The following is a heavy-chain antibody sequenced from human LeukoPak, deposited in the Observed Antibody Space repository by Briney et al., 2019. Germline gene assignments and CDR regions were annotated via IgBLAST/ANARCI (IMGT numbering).Heavy chain of an antibody. Sequence: SQTLSLTCTVSGGSISSGSYYWSWIRQPAGKGLEWIGRIYTSGSTNYNPSLKSRVTISVDTSKNQFSLKLSSVTAADTAVYYCARVDIVVVPAATDYYYYYYMDVWGKGTTVTVSS. CDR3: ARVDIVVVPAATDYYYYYYMDV. D-gene: IGHD2-2*03. CDR2: IYTSGST. J-gene: IGHJ6*03. CDR1: GGSISSGSYY. V-gene: IGHV4-61*02.